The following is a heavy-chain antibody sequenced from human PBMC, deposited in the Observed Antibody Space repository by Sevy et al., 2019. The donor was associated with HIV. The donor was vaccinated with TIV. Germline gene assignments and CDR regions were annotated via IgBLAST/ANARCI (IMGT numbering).Heavy chain of an antibody. CDR3: AREDNCGGDCFHFHY. Sequence: ASVKVSCKASGGTFSSYAISWVRQAPGQGLEWVGGIIPIFGTANYAQKFQGRVTITADESTSTADMELSSLRSEDTAGYYCAREDNCGGDCFHFHYWGQGTLVTVSS. CDR1: GGTFSSYA. D-gene: IGHD2-21*01. V-gene: IGHV1-69*13. J-gene: IGHJ4*02. CDR2: IIPIFGTA.